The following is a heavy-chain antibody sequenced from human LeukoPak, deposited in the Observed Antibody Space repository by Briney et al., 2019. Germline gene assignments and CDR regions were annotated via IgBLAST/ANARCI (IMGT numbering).Heavy chain of an antibody. CDR2: IKQDGSQK. Sequence: GGSLRLSCAASGFTFSRYWMSWVRQAPGKGLEWVANIKQDGSQKYYVDSMKGRFTISRDNAKNSLYLQMKSLRAEGTAVYYCARDLNGGFDPWGQGTLVTVSS. V-gene: IGHV3-7*03. CDR1: GFTFSRYW. D-gene: IGHD3-10*01. CDR3: ARDLNGGFDP. J-gene: IGHJ5*02.